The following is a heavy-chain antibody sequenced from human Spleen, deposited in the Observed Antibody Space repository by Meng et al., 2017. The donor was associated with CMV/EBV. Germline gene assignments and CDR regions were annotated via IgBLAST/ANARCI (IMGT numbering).Heavy chain of an antibody. CDR1: GFNFDNSA. D-gene: IGHD6-19*01. V-gene: IGHV3-9*01. CDR2: ISWNSGNI. J-gene: IGHJ4*02. Sequence: GGSLRFSCAASGFNFDNSAMHWVRQGPGKGLEWVSGISWNSGNIEYVDPVKGRFTISRDNAKKSLYLQLRSLKPEDTAIYYCANADYTSGRFGGHFHYWGRGTLVTVSS. CDR3: ANADYTSGRFGGHFHY.